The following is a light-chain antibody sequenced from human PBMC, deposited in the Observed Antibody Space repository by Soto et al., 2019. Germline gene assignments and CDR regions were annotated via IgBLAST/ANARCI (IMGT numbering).Light chain of an antibody. J-gene: IGLJ2*01. CDR2: EVS. Sequence: QPVLTQPPSASGSPGQSVTISCTGTSSDVGGYNYVSWYQQHPGKAPKLMIYEVSERPSGVPDRFSGSKSGNTASLTVSGLQAEDESDYYCSSYAGTNNYVVIGGGTKLTVL. CDR3: SSYAGTNNYVV. V-gene: IGLV2-8*01. CDR1: SSDVGGYNY.